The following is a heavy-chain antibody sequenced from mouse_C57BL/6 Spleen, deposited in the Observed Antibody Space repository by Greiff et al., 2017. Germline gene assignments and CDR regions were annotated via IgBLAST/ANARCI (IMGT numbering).Heavy chain of an antibody. CDR2: ISDGGSYT. J-gene: IGHJ1*03. Sequence: EVKLVESGGGLVKPGGSLKLSCAASGFTFSSYAMSWVRQTPEKRLEWVATISDGGSYTYYPDNVKGRFTISRDNAKNNLYLQMSHLKSEDTAMYYCARGAVVGRTWYFDGWGTGTTVTVSS. V-gene: IGHV5-4*03. CDR3: ARGAVVGRTWYFDG. CDR1: GFTFSSYA. D-gene: IGHD1-1*01.